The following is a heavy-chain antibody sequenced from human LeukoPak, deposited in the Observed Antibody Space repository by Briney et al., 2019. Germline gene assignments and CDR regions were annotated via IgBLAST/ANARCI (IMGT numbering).Heavy chain of an antibody. CDR2: MNPNSGNT. CDR1: GYTFTSYD. J-gene: IGHJ5*02. Sequence: GVSVKVSCKASGYTFTSYDINWVRQASGQGLEWMGGMNPNSGNTGYAQKFQGRVTMTRNTSISTAYMELSSLRSEDTAVYYCARVITMVRGVIIGWFDPWGQGTVVTVSS. CDR3: ARVITMVRGVIIGWFDP. D-gene: IGHD3-10*01. V-gene: IGHV1-8*01.